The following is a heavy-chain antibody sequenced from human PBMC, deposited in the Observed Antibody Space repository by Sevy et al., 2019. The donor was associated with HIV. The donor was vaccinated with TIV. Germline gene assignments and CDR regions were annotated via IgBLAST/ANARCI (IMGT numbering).Heavy chain of an antibody. Sequence: ASVKVSCKASGGTLIDYAISWVRQAPGQGLEWMGGISPISGSTKYAQKFQGRVSITADRSTSTAYMELRRLQSEDSAVYYCARFKYYGSETLYYFDYWGQGTLVTVSS. CDR2: ISPISGST. CDR3: ARFKYYGSETLYYFDY. D-gene: IGHD3-10*01. V-gene: IGHV1-69*06. J-gene: IGHJ4*02. CDR1: GGTLIDYA.